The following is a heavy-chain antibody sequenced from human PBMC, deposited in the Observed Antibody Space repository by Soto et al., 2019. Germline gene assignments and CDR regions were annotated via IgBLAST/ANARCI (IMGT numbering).Heavy chain of an antibody. CDR3: ARDRTYYYGSGRPDYNWFDP. J-gene: IGHJ5*02. CDR2: IYYSGST. CDR1: GGSISSYY. V-gene: IGHV4-59*01. Sequence: SETLSLTCTVSGGSISSYYWSWIRQPPGKGLEWIGYIYYSGSTNYNPSLKSRVTISVDTSKNQFSLKLSSVTAADTAVYYCARDRTYYYGSGRPDYNWFDPWGQGALVTVSS. D-gene: IGHD3-10*01.